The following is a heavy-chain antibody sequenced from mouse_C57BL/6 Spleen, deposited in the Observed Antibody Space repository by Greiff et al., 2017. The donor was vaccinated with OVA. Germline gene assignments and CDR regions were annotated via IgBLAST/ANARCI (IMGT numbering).Heavy chain of an antibody. Sequence: QVQLQQPGAELVRPGSSVKLSCKASGYTFTSYWMHWVKQRPIQGLEWIGNIDPSDSDTHYNQKFKDKATLTVDKSSSTAYMQLSSLTSEDSAVYYCARSHYDYDEFDYWGQGTTLTVSS. CDR1: GYTFTSYW. CDR3: ARSHYDYDEFDY. V-gene: IGHV1-52*01. CDR2: IDPSDSDT. J-gene: IGHJ2*01. D-gene: IGHD2-4*01.